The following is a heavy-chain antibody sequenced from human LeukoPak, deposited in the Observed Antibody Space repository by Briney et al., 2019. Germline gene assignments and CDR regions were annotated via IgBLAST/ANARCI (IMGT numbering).Heavy chain of an antibody. D-gene: IGHD6-19*01. CDR1: GYTFTGYY. CDR2: TNPNSGGT. CDR3: ARDLGSGWYNWFDP. V-gene: IGHV1-2*02. J-gene: IGHJ5*02. Sequence: ASVTVSCTASGYTFTGYYMHWERQAPGQGLEWMGWTNPNSGGTSYAEKFQGRVTMTRDTSISTAYMELSRLRSDDTAVYYCARDLGSGWYNWFDPWGQGTLVTVSS.